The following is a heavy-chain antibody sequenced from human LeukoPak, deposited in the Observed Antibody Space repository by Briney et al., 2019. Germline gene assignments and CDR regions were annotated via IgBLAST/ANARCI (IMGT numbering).Heavy chain of an antibody. CDR1: GFTFSSFG. D-gene: IGHD6-13*01. CDR3: VRGVGVSRFNYLDS. CDR2: IWYDASNK. V-gene: IGHV3-33*01. Sequence: QPGRSLTLSCAASGFTFSSFGMHWVRQAPGKGLEWVAVIWYDASNKYYADSVKGQFTISRDNSKNTLYLQMNSLRDDDTAVYYCVRGVGVSRFNYLDSWGQGTLVIVSS. J-gene: IGHJ4*02.